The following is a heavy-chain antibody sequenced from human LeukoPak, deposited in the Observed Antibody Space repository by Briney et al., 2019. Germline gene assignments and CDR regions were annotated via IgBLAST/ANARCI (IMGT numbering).Heavy chain of an antibody. V-gene: IGHV3-30-3*01. CDR1: GFTFSSYA. Sequence: GGSLRLSCAASGFTFSSYAMHWVRQAPGKGLEWVAVISYDGSNKYYADSVKGRLTISRDNSKNTLYLQMNSLRAEDTAVYYCARDSNYYGGSYFDYWGQGTLVTVSS. D-gene: IGHD3-10*01. CDR2: ISYDGSNK. CDR3: ARDSNYYGGSYFDY. J-gene: IGHJ4*02.